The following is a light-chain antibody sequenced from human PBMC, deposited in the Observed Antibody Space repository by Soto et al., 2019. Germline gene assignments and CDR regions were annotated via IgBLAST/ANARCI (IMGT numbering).Light chain of an antibody. CDR2: SNN. Sequence: QSVLTQPPSASGTPGQTVTISCSGSSSNVGSNTVNWYQHLPGTAPKLLISSNNQRPSGVPDRFSGSKSGTSASLAISGLQSEDEADYYCSAWDDSLDVYVFGTGTKVTVL. CDR3: SAWDDSLDVYV. CDR1: SSNVGSNT. V-gene: IGLV1-44*01. J-gene: IGLJ1*01.